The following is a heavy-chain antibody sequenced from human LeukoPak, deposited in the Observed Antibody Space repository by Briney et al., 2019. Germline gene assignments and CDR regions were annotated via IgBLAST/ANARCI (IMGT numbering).Heavy chain of an antibody. Sequence: SETLSLTCGVSGGSISGTNWWSWVRQPPGQGLEWIGEISLAGQTNFNPSLNGRVTMSLDKSSNQLSLQLTSVTAADTATYFCSRESGPFCPFGYWGQGTLVIVSS. J-gene: IGHJ4*02. CDR3: SRESGPFCPFGY. CDR1: GGSISGTNW. CDR2: ISLAGQT. D-gene: IGHD1-26*01. V-gene: IGHV4/OR15-8*02.